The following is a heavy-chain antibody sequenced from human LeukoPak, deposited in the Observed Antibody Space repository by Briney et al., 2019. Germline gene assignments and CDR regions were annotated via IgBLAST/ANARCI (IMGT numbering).Heavy chain of an antibody. Sequence: GGTLRLSCAASGFTVSRNYMSWVRQAPGKGLEWVSVIYSGGRTYYADSVKGRFTISRDNSKNTLYLQMNRLRAEDTAVYYCARAGPSSSWHQFDYWGQGTLVTVSS. J-gene: IGHJ4*02. CDR2: IYSGGRT. V-gene: IGHV3-66*01. CDR1: GFTVSRNY. D-gene: IGHD6-13*01. CDR3: ARAGPSSSWHQFDY.